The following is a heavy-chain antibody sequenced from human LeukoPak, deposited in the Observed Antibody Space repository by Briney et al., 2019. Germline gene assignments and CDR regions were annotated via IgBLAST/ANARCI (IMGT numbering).Heavy chain of an antibody. D-gene: IGHD3-10*01. V-gene: IGHV1-2*02. Sequence: ASVKVSCKASGYTFTRYYMQWVRQAPGQGLGWMGWINPNSGGTNYAQKFQGRVTMTRDTSISTAYMELSRLRSDDTAVYYCARVSSSKLLWFGEFTRTNFDYWGQGTLVTVSS. CDR2: INPNSGGT. CDR3: ARVSSSKLLWFGEFTRTNFDY. J-gene: IGHJ4*02. CDR1: GYTFTRYY.